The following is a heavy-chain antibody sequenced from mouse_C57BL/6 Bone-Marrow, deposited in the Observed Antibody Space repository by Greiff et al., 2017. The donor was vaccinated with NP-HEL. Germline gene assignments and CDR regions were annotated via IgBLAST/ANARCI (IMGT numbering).Heavy chain of an antibody. CDR2: ISDGGSYT. CDR1: GFTFSSYA. CDR3: ARDTPITTVWYFDV. D-gene: IGHD1-1*01. V-gene: IGHV5-4*01. Sequence: EVKVVESGGGLVKPGGSLKLSCAASGFTFSSYAMSWVRQTPEKRLEWVATISDGGSYTYYPDNVKGRFTISRDNAKNNLNLQMSHLKSEDTAMYYCARDTPITTVWYFDVWGTGTTVTVSS. J-gene: IGHJ1*03.